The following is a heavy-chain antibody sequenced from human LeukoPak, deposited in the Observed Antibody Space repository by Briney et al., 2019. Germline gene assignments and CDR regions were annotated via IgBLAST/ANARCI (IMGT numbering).Heavy chain of an antibody. CDR2: ISSSSSSI. V-gene: IGHV3-21*01. Sequence: GGSLRLSCAASGFTFSIYNINWVRQAPGKGLEWVSSISSSSSSISYADSVKRRLTISRDNPKNSLYLQMNSLRAEDTAVYYCAGARGWGKWFGPWGQGTVVSVSS. D-gene: IGHD3-16*01. J-gene: IGHJ5*02. CDR1: GFTFSIYN. CDR3: AGARGWGKWFGP.